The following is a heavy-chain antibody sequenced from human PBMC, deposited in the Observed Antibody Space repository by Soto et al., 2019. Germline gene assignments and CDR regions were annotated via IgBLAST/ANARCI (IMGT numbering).Heavy chain of an antibody. CDR3: ARDRGKSYYYYYGMDV. Sequence: ASVKVSCKASGYTFTSYAISWVRQAPGQGLEWMGWISAYNGNTNYAQKLQGRVTMTTDTSTSTAYMELRSLRSDDTAVYYCARDRGKSYYYYYGMDVWGQGTTVTVSS. D-gene: IGHD3-10*01. CDR1: GYTFTSYA. J-gene: IGHJ6*02. V-gene: IGHV1-18*01. CDR2: ISAYNGNT.